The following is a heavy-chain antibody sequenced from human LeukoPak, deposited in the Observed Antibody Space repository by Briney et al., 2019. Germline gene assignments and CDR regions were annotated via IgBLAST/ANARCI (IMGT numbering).Heavy chain of an antibody. V-gene: IGHV1-46*03. CDR3: ARGSGSYYNLDAFDI. CDR2: INPSGGST. J-gene: IGHJ3*02. CDR1: GYTFTSYY. Sequence: ASVKVSCKASGYTFTSYYMHWVRQAPGQGLELMGIINPSGGSTSYAQKFQGRVTMTRDKSTSTVYMELSSLRSEDTAVYYCARGSGSYYNLDAFDIWGQGTMVTVSS. D-gene: IGHD3-10*01.